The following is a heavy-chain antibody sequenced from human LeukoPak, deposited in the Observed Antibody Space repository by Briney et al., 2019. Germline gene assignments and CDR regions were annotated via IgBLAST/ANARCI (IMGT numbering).Heavy chain of an antibody. CDR2: IIPIFGTA. V-gene: IGHV1-69*05. Sequence: SVKVSCKASGGTFSSYGVSWVRQAPGQGLEWMGGIIPIFGTANYAQKFQGRVTITTDESTSTAYMELSSLRSEDTAVYYCARGNGYYEPWGAWGQGTLVTVSS. D-gene: IGHD3-3*01. J-gene: IGHJ5*02. CDR3: ARGNGYYEPWGA. CDR1: GGTFSSYG.